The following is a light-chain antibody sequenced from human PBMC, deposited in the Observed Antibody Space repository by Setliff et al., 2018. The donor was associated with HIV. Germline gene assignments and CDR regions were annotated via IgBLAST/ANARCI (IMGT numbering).Light chain of an antibody. CDR1: QDISDY. V-gene: IGKV1-8*01. Sequence: AIRMTQFPSSFSASTGDRVTITCRASQDISDYLAWYRQKPGQAPELLIYTASTLQNGAPSRFSGGGSGTDFNFTISCLQSEDFATYFCQQYYNDPITFGQGTRLEIK. CDR2: TAS. J-gene: IGKJ5*01. CDR3: QQYYNDPIT.